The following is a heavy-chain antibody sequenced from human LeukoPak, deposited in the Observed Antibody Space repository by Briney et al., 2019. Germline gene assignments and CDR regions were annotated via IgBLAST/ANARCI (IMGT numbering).Heavy chain of an antibody. D-gene: IGHD2-8*01. CDR1: GFTFSSYE. V-gene: IGHV3-48*03. CDR3: AKDRCSNGVGCYYYYMDV. CDR2: ISSSGSTI. Sequence: GGSLRLSCAASGFTFSSYEMNWVRQAPGKGLEWVSYISSSGSTIYYADSVKGRFTISRDNAKNSLYLQMNSLRAEDTAVYYCAKDRCSNGVGCYYYYMDVWGQGTLVTVSS. J-gene: IGHJ4*02.